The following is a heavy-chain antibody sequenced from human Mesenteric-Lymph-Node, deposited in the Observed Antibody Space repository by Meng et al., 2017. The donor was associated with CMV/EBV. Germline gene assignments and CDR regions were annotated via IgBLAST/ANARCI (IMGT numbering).Heavy chain of an antibody. Sequence: ASVNVSCKASGYTFTSFPITWVRQAPGQGLEWMGWISTYNGHTNHAQELQGRVTMTTDTSTSTAYMELRGLTSDDTAVYYCARDYKDLWSGYYTPFDYWGQGALVTVSS. CDR3: ARDYKDLWSGYYTPFDY. V-gene: IGHV1-18*01. J-gene: IGHJ4*02. CDR2: ISTYNGHT. CDR1: GYTFTSFP. D-gene: IGHD3-3*02.